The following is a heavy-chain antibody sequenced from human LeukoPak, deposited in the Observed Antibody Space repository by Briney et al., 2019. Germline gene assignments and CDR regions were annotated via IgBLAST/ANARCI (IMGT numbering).Heavy chain of an antibody. CDR3: ARAIEATRRSTGTCNYFDY. CDR2: IASSSNYT. J-gene: IGHJ4*02. CDR1: GFTFSDYY. V-gene: IGHV3-11*06. D-gene: IGHD5-12*01. Sequence: GGSLRLSCAASGFTFSDYYMSWIRQAPGKGLEWVSYIASSSNYTNYADSVKGRFTISRDNAKNSLYLQMNSLRAEDTAVYYCARAIEATRRSTGTCNYFDYWGQGTLVTVSS.